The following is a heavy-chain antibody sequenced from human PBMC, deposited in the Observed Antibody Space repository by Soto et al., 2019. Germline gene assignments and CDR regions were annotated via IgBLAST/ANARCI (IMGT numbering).Heavy chain of an antibody. V-gene: IGHV3-30-3*01. CDR3: ARGSEWELLPYFDY. J-gene: IGHJ4*02. Sequence: GGSLRLSCAASGFTFSNYVMHWARQAPGKGLEWVAVISYDGSNRYYADSVKGRFTISRDNSKNTLYLQMNSLRPEDTAVYYCARGSEWELLPYFDYWGQGALVTVSS. CDR1: GFTFSNYV. D-gene: IGHD1-26*01. CDR2: ISYDGSNR.